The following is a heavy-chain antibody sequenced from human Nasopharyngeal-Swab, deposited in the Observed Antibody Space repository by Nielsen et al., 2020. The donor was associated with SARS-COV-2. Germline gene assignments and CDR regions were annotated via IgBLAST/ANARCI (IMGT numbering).Heavy chain of an antibody. J-gene: IGHJ4*02. CDR2: ISHDGGIR. D-gene: IGHD4-11*01. CDR3: VSHGHYTFDS. CDR1: GFTFSTYA. V-gene: IGHV3-30-3*01. Sequence: GESLKISCAASGFTFSTYAMHWVRQAPGKGLEWVAVISHDGGIRIYADSVRGRFSISRDNSKDTLYLQMHSLRAEDTAVFYCVSHGHYTFDSWGQGSLVTVSS.